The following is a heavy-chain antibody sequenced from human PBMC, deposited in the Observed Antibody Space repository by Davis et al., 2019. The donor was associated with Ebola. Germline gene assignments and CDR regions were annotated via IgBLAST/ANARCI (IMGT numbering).Heavy chain of an antibody. J-gene: IGHJ6*02. D-gene: IGHD6-13*01. Sequence: GESLKISCAASGFTVSSNYMSWVRQAPGKGLEWVSVIYSGGSTYYADSVKGRFTISRDNSKNTLYLQMNSLRAEDTAVYYCAKDALRTTSSSPTGGMDVWGQGTTVTVSS. CDR2: IYSGGST. CDR3: AKDALRTTSSSPTGGMDV. CDR1: GFTVSSNY. V-gene: IGHV3-53*01.